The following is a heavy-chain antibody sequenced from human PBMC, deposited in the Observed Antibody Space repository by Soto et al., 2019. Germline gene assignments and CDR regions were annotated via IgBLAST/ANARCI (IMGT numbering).Heavy chain of an antibody. D-gene: IGHD5-12*01. Sequence: GWSLRLSCAASGFTVSSNYMSWVRQAPGRGLEWVSLIYSGGSTYYADSVKGRFTISRDNSKNTLYLQMNSLRAEDTAVYYCARTGWLSNNAFDIWGQGTMVTVSS. V-gene: IGHV3-66*01. CDR2: IYSGGST. CDR1: GFTVSSNY. J-gene: IGHJ3*02. CDR3: ARTGWLSNNAFDI.